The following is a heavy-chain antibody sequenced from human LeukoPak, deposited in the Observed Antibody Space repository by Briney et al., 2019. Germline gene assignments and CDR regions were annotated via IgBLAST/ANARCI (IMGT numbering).Heavy chain of an antibody. CDR1: GFIFSSYT. V-gene: IGHV3-48*04. Sequence: GGSLRLSCAASGFIFSSYTMNWVRQAPGKGLEWVSYISSSGTTIYYADSLKGRFTISRDNAKNSLYLQMNSLGAEDTAVYYCARDNIVGASLAFDIWGQGTMVTVSS. J-gene: IGHJ3*02. CDR2: ISSSGTTI. D-gene: IGHD1-26*01. CDR3: ARDNIVGASLAFDI.